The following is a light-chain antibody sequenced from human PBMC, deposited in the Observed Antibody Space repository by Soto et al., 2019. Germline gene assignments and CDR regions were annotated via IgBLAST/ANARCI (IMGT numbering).Light chain of an antibody. CDR3: QQYDEWPLT. CDR1: QRIDSN. V-gene: IGKV3-15*01. Sequence: EIVMTQSPPTLSVAPGKRATLSCRASQRIDSNLAWYQQKPGQAPRLLIYGASTRATGIPARFSGSGSGTEFTLTIGSLQSEEVAFYYCQQYDEWPLTFGPGTKVDI. CDR2: GAS. J-gene: IGKJ3*01.